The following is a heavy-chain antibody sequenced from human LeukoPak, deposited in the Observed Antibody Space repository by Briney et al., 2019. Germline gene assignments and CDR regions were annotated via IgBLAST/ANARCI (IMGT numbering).Heavy chain of an antibody. CDR3: AGSSWPDRSPDAFDI. V-gene: IGHV3-23*01. CDR1: GFTFTTYV. Sequence: GGSLRLSCAASGFTFTTYVMTWVRQAPGKGLEWVSGISGGAGTTYYADSVTGRFSISRDISKNTLYLQMNSLRAEDTAVYYCAGSSWPDRSPDAFDIWGQGTMVTVSS. J-gene: IGHJ3*02. D-gene: IGHD6-13*01. CDR2: ISGGAGTT.